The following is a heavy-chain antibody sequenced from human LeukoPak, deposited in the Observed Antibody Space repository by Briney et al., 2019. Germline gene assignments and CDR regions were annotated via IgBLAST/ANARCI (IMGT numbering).Heavy chain of an antibody. V-gene: IGHV3-23*01. J-gene: IGHJ5*02. Sequence: GGSLRLSCAASGFTFCSYAMSWVRQAPGKGLEWVSAISGRGGSTYYADSVKGRFTISRDNSKDTLYLQMNSLRAEDTAVYYCAKDGRQSSYSSGWFDPWGQGTLVTVSS. CDR2: ISGRGGST. CDR1: GFTFCSYA. D-gene: IGHD6-25*01. CDR3: AKDGRQSSYSSGWFDP.